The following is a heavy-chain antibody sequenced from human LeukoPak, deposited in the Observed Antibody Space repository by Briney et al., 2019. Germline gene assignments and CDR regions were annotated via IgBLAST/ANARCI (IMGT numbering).Heavy chain of an antibody. CDR1: GFLFSSYG. V-gene: IGHV3-33*01. J-gene: IGHJ4*02. D-gene: IGHD3-22*01. Sequence: PGGSLRLSCAASGFLFSSYGMHWVRQAPGKGLERVAVIWYDGSNKYYADSVKGRFTISRDNSKNTLYLQMNSLRAEDTAVYYCAGHYYDSSGYIHWGQGTLVTVSS. CDR2: IWYDGSNK. CDR3: AGHYYDSSGYIH.